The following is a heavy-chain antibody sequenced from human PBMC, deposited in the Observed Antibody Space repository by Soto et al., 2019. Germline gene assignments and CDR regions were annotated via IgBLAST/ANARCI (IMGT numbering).Heavy chain of an antibody. CDR3: ARDLGGYYYYYYMDV. D-gene: IGHD1-26*01. V-gene: IGHV6-1*01. J-gene: IGHJ6*03. CDR2: TYYRSKWYN. Sequence: SKTVSVSCAISGGSVASSSAAWNWIRQSPSRGLEWLGRTYYRSKWYNDYAVSVKSRITINPDTSKNQFSLQLNSVTPEDTAVYYCARDLGGYYYYYYMDVWRKGPSVT. CDR1: GGSVASSSAA.